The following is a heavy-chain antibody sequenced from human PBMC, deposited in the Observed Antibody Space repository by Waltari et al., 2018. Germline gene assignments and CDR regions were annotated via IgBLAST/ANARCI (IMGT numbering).Heavy chain of an antibody. CDR2: INHSGST. CDR1: GGSFSGYY. V-gene: IGHV4-34*01. Sequence: QVQLQQWGAGLLKPSETLSLTCAVYGGSFSGYYWSWIRQPPGKGLEWIGEINHSGSTNYNPSLKSRVTISVDTSKTQFSLKLSSVTAADTAVYYCARDRPTRRYYYYYYMDVWGKGTTVTVSS. CDR3: ARDRPTRRYYYYYYMDV. J-gene: IGHJ6*03.